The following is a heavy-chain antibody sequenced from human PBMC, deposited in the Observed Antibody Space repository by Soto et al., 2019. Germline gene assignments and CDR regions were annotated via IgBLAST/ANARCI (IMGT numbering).Heavy chain of an antibody. Sequence: ASVKVSCKASGGTFSSYAISWVRQAPGQRLEWMGWINAGNGNTKYSQKFQGRVTITRVTSASTAYMELSSLRSEDTAVYYCARDVGFDWSPLDYWGQGTLVTVSS. CDR3: ARDVGFDWSPLDY. CDR2: INAGNGNT. J-gene: IGHJ4*02. V-gene: IGHV1-3*01. CDR1: GGTFSSYA. D-gene: IGHD3-9*01.